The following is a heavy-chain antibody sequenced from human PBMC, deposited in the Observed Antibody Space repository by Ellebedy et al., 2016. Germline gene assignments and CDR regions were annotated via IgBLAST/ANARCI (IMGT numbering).Heavy chain of an antibody. CDR3: AKGYTVSGYTYGPRTWYFDL. V-gene: IGHV3-7*03. D-gene: IGHD5-18*01. Sequence: GGSLRLSCAASGFTFSSYSMTWVRQAPGKGLEWVASIKQDGGEKYYADSVKGRFTISRDNSKNSLYLQMNSLGAEDTAVYYCAKGYTVSGYTYGPRTWYFDLWGRGTVVTVSS. CDR2: IKQDGGEK. CDR1: GFTFSSYS. J-gene: IGHJ2*01.